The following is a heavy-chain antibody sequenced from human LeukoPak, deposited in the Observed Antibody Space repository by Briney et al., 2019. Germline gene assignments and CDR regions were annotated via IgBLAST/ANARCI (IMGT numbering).Heavy chain of an antibody. D-gene: IGHD6-19*01. Sequence: PSETLSLTCTVSGGSISSDYWNWIRQPPGKGLEWIGYIYSSGSTDYAPSLKSRVTISVDTSKSQFSLKLNSVTAADTAVYYCARETRSGWYGVDYWGQGTLVTVSS. CDR1: GGSISSDY. J-gene: IGHJ4*02. CDR2: IYSSGST. CDR3: ARETRSGWYGVDY. V-gene: IGHV4-59*01.